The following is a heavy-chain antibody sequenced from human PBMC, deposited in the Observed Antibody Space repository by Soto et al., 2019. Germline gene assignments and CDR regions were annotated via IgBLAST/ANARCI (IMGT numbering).Heavy chain of an antibody. D-gene: IGHD3-10*01. Sequence: QVQLVESGGGVVQPGRSLRLSCAASGFTFSSYGMHWVRQAPGKGLEWVAVIWYDGSNKYYADSVKGRFTISRDNSKNTLYLKMNSLRAEDTAVYYCAREKVWFEYYGMDVWGQGTTVTVSS. CDR2: IWYDGSNK. CDR3: AREKVWFEYYGMDV. CDR1: GFTFSSYG. J-gene: IGHJ6*02. V-gene: IGHV3-33*01.